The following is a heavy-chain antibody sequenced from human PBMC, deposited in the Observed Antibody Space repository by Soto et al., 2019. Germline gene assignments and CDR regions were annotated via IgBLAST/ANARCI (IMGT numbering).Heavy chain of an antibody. Sequence: EVQLVESGGGLVEPGGSLRLSCAASGFNFINAWMHWVRQAPGKGLEWVGRIKSKTDGGTSDYAAPVKGRFIISRDDSKNTLYLQINSLKMEDTAVYYCSALGVWGQGTTVTVSS. CDR3: SALGV. V-gene: IGHV3-15*07. CDR2: IKSKTDGGTS. D-gene: IGHD1-26*01. CDR1: GFNFINAW. J-gene: IGHJ6*02.